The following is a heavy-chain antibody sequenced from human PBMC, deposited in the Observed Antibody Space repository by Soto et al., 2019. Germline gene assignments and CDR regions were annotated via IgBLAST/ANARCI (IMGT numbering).Heavy chain of an antibody. CDR1: GFTFSSYG. J-gene: IGHJ4*02. CDR2: ISYDGSNK. CDR3: AKDRGYSSSLTDY. Sequence: PGGSLRLSCAASGFTFSSYGMHWVRQAPGKGLEWVAVISYDGSNKYYADSVKGRFTISRDNSKNTLYLQMNSLRAEDTAVYYCAKDRGYSSSLTDYWGQGTLVTVSS. V-gene: IGHV3-30*18. D-gene: IGHD6-13*01.